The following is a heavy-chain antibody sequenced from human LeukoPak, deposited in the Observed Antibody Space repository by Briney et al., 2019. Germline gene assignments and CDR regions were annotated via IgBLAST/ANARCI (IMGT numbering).Heavy chain of an antibody. CDR1: GFTFSSYA. Sequence: PGGSLRLSCAASGFTFSSYAMHWVRQAPGKGLEWVAVISYDGSNKYYADSVKGRFTISRDNSKNTLYLQMNSLRAEDTAVYYCASRAVWFGELFDYWGQGTLVTVSS. CDR3: ASRAVWFGELFDY. D-gene: IGHD3-10*01. V-gene: IGHV3-30*04. J-gene: IGHJ4*02. CDR2: ISYDGSNK.